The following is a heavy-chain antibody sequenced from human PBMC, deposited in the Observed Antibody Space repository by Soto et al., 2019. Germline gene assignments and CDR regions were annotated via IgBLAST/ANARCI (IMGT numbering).Heavy chain of an antibody. D-gene: IGHD2-2*01. J-gene: IGHJ5*02. CDR2: ISYSGST. CDR3: ARDIEGDVVVPAAPSGP. Sequence: PSGTLSLTCTVSGGSIYSYSWRWFRKPPGKGLEWIGYISYSGSTNHNPSRKSRVTISVDTSKNQFSLKLSSVTAADTAVYYCARDIEGDVVVPAAPSGPWGQGTRVTVS. CDR1: GGSIYSYS. V-gene: IGHV4-59*01.